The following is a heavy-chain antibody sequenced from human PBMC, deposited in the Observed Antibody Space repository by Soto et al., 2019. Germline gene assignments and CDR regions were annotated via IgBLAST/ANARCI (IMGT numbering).Heavy chain of an antibody. CDR1: GYSFTSYW. CDR3: ARPYTHYDILTGLDY. CDR2: IYPGDSGT. Sequence: GESLKISCKGSGYSFTSYWIGWVRQMPGKGLEWMGIIYPGDSGTRYSPSFQGQVTISADKSISTAYLQWSSLKASDTAMYYCARPYTHYDILTGLDYWGQGTLVTVSS. D-gene: IGHD3-9*01. J-gene: IGHJ4*02. V-gene: IGHV5-51*01.